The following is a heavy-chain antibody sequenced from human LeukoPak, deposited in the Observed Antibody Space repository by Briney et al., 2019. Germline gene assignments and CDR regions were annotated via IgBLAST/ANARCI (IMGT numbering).Heavy chain of an antibody. CDR2: ISSSSSHI. J-gene: IGHJ4*02. Sequence: GGSLRLSCAASGFTYNTYSMNWVRQAPGKGLEWVSSISSSSSHIYYADSVKGRFTISRDNAKNSLYLQMNSLRAEDTAVYYCARGSSSYGFGGQGTLVTVSS. CDR3: ARGSSSYGF. V-gene: IGHV3-21*01. CDR1: GFTYNTYS. D-gene: IGHD5-18*01.